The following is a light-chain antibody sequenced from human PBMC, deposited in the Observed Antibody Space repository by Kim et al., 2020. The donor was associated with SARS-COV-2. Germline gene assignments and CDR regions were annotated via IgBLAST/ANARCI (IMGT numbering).Light chain of an antibody. CDR1: QGINYY. CDR3: QKYDGAPWT. V-gene: IGKV1-27*01. J-gene: IGKJ1*01. Sequence: DAQMTQSTSSLSASVGDRVTITCRASQGINYYLAWFQQKPGKLPKLLIYAASTLQSGVPSRFSGSGSGTDFTLTISSLQPEDVATYYCQKYDGAPWTFGQGTKVDIK. CDR2: AAS.